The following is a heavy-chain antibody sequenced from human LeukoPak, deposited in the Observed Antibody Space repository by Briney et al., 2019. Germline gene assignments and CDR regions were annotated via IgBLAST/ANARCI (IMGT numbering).Heavy chain of an antibody. CDR3: AKESGYDVDFDY. D-gene: IGHD5-12*01. V-gene: IGHV3-23*01. CDR2: ISGSGDST. CDR1: GFTFSNYA. J-gene: IGHJ4*02. Sequence: GGSLRLSCAASGFTFSNYAVMWVRQAPGKGLEWVSIISGSGDSTYYADSVKGRFTISRDNSKNTLYLQMNSLRADDTAVCYCAKESGYDVDFDYWGQGTLVTVSS.